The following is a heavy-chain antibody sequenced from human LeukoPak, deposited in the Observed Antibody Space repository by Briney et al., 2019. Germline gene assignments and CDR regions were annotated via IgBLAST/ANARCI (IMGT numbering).Heavy chain of an antibody. D-gene: IGHD4-17*01. CDR3: ARDLGYGDYPHDY. CDR2: INPNSGGT. J-gene: IGHJ4*02. CDR1: GYTFTGYY. V-gene: IGHV1-2*02. Sequence: ASVKVSCKASGYTFTGYYMHWVRRAPGQGLEWMGWINPNSGGTNYAQKFQGRVTMTRDTSISTAYMELSRLRSDDTAVYYCARDLGYGDYPHDYWGQGTLVTVSS.